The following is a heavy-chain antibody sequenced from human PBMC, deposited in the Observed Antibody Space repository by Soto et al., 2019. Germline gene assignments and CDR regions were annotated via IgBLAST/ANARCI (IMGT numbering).Heavy chain of an antibody. D-gene: IGHD5-18*01. V-gene: IGHV4-34*01. CDR2: INHSGST. J-gene: IGHJ4*02. Sequence: SETLSLTCAVYGGSFSGYYLSWIRQPPGKGLEWIGEINHSGSTNYNPSLKSRVTISVDTSKNQFSLKLSSVTAADTAVYYCARGLVDTAMVTYFDYWGQGTLVTVSS. CDR3: ARGLVDTAMVTYFDY. CDR1: GGSFSGYY.